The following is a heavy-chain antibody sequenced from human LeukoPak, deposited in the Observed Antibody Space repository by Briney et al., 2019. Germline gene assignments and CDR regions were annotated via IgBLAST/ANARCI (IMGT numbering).Heavy chain of an antibody. J-gene: IGHJ6*03. CDR2: IYYSGSH. CDR1: GGSISSYY. Sequence: SETLSLTCTVSGGSISSYYWSWIRQPPGKGLEWIGYIYYSGSHNYNPSLKSRVTISVATSKNQCSLKLSSVAAADRAVYYCARTQYYYYYMDVWRKGTTVTNSS. CDR3: ARTQYYYYYMDV. V-gene: IGHV4-59*01.